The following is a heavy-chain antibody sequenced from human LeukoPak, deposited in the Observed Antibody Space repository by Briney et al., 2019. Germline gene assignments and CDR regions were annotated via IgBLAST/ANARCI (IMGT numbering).Heavy chain of an antibody. CDR3: ARAFAWSAFDI. CDR1: GFTFSSYA. CDR2: ISGSGGST. V-gene: IGHV3-23*01. D-gene: IGHD2-21*01. J-gene: IGHJ3*02. Sequence: GGSLRLSGAASGFTFSSYAMSWVRQAPGKGLEWVSAISGSGGSTYYADSVKGRFTISRDNSKNTLYLQMNGLRAEDTAVYYCARAFAWSAFDIWGQGTMVTVSS.